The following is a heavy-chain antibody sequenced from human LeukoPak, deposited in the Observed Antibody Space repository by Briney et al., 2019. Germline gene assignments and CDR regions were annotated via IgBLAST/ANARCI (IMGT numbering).Heavy chain of an antibody. CDR1: GYTFTSYG. Sequence: SVKVSCKASGYTFTSYGISWVRQAPGQGLEWMGGIIPIFGTANYAQKFQGRVTITTDESTSTAYMELSSLRSEDTAVYYCASSCYGPLDYWGQGTLVTVSS. J-gene: IGHJ4*02. D-gene: IGHD2-2*01. V-gene: IGHV1-69*05. CDR3: ASSCYGPLDY. CDR2: IIPIFGTA.